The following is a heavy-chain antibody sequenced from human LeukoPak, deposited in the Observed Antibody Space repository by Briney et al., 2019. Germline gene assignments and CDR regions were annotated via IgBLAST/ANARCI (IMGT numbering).Heavy chain of an antibody. D-gene: IGHD6-13*01. Sequence: SVKVSCKASGGTFTSYAISWVRQAPGQGLEWMGGIIPIFGTANYAQKFQGRVTITADESTSTAYMELSSLRSEDTAVYYCAREGRPKTAAGLYYYYGMDVWGQGTTVTVSS. CDR2: IIPIFGTA. J-gene: IGHJ6*02. CDR3: AREGRPKTAAGLYYYYGMDV. CDR1: GGTFTSYA. V-gene: IGHV1-69*13.